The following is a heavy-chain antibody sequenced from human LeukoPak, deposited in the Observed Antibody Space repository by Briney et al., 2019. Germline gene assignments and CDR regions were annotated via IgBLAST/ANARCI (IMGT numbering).Heavy chain of an antibody. CDR3: ARDKFPRMALFDG. CDR2: INPNSGGT. Sequence: GASVKVSRKASGYTLTGYYMHWVRQAPGQRLEWMGWINPNSGGTNYAQKFQGRVTMTRDTSIRTAYMELSSLCSDDTAEYYCARDKFPRMALFDGWGQGTLVSVSS. D-gene: IGHD2-15*01. V-gene: IGHV1-2*02. J-gene: IGHJ4*02. CDR1: GYTLTGYY.